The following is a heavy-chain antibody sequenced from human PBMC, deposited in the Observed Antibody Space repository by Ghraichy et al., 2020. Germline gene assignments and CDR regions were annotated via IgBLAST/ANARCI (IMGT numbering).Heavy chain of an antibody. D-gene: IGHD4-23*01. V-gene: IGHV3-7*02. CDR1: GFTFSHYC. Sequence: GGSLRLSCAGSGFTFSHYCMSWVRQAPGKALEWVANINQDGSQTYFVDSVKGRFTVSKDNARNSLSLQMNSLRPDDTAVYYCATTPYGGADFWGQGTLVTVCS. J-gene: IGHJ4*02. CDR2: INQDGSQT. CDR3: ATTPYGGADF.